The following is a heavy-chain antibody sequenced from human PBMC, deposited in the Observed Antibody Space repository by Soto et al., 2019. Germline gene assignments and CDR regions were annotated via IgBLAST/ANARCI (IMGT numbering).Heavy chain of an antibody. D-gene: IGHD6-13*01. Sequence: SETLSLTCTVSGGSISSYYWSWIRQPPGKGLEWIGYIYYSGSTNYNPSLKSRVTISVDTSKNQFSLKLSSVTAADTAVYYCAIGYSSSWYYFDYWGQGTLVIVSS. J-gene: IGHJ4*02. V-gene: IGHV4-59*01. CDR3: AIGYSSSWYYFDY. CDR1: GGSISSYY. CDR2: IYYSGST.